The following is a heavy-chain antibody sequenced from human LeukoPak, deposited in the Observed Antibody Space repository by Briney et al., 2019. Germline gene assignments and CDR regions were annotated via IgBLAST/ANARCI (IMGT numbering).Heavy chain of an antibody. Sequence: ASVKVSCKAYGYTFTGQYMHWVRQAPGQGLEWMGWINPNTGDTNYAQKFQGGVTMTRDTAISTAYLELSRLASVDTAVYYCASYPRYISSPPFDYWGQGTLVTVSS. CDR2: INPNTGDT. D-gene: IGHD5-12*01. J-gene: IGHJ4*02. CDR3: ASYPRYISSPPFDY. V-gene: IGHV1-2*02. CDR1: GYTFTGQY.